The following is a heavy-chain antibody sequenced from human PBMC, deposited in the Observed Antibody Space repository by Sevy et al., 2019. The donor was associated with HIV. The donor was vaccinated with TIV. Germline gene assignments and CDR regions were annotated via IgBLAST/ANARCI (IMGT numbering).Heavy chain of an antibody. V-gene: IGHV3-23*01. Sequence: GGSLRPSCAASGFTFSSYAMSWVRQAPGKGLEWVSGVSVRSGSTYYADSVKGRFTISRDNSKNTLYLDMNSLRAEDTAIYYCAKDQGQLLQYYFDYWGQGTLVTVSS. CDR2: VSVRSGST. J-gene: IGHJ4*02. CDR1: GFTFSSYA. CDR3: AKDQGQLLQYYFDY. D-gene: IGHD2-2*01.